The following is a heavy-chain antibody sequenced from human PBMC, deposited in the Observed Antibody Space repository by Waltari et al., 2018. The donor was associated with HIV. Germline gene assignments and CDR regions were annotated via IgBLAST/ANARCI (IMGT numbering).Heavy chain of an antibody. Sequence: QVQLVQSGAEVKKPGSSVKVSCKASGGTFSSYAISWVRQAPGQGLEWMGGIIPIFGTANYAQKFQGRVTITADESTSTAYMELSSLRSEDTAVYYCARNSRRVGTMIVVPSNGAFDIWGQGTMVTVSS. J-gene: IGHJ3*02. V-gene: IGHV1-69*01. CDR1: GGTFSSYA. CDR2: IIPIFGTA. D-gene: IGHD3-22*01. CDR3: ARNSRRVGTMIVVPSNGAFDI.